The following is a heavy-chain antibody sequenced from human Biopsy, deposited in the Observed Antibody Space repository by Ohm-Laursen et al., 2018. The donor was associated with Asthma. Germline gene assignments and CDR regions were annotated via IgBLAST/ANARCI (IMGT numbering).Heavy chain of an antibody. J-gene: IGHJ4*02. Sequence: GTLSLTCTVSGGSITSSSYYWGWIRQPPGKGMEWIGSMYHSGSPYYHPSLKSRATISVDTSKNQLSLKMSSVTAEDTAVYFCVRHQYSSSWSTFDYWGQGALVTVSS. CDR2: MYHSGSP. CDR1: GGSITSSSYY. D-gene: IGHD3-22*01. V-gene: IGHV4-39*01. CDR3: VRHQYSSSWSTFDY.